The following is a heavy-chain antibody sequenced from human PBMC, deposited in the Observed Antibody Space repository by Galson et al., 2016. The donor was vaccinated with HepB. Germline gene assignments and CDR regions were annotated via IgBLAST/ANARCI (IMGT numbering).Heavy chain of an antibody. CDR2: TSYDGSNK. Sequence: SLRLSCAASGFTFSSYGMHWVRQAPGKGLEWVAVTSYDGSNKYYADSVKGRFTISRDNSKNTLYPQMNSLRAEDTAVYYCAKDRSYGYFGSGGMDVWGQGTTVTVSS. D-gene: IGHD3-10*01. V-gene: IGHV3-30*18. J-gene: IGHJ6*02. CDR3: AKDRSYGYFGSGGMDV. CDR1: GFTFSSYG.